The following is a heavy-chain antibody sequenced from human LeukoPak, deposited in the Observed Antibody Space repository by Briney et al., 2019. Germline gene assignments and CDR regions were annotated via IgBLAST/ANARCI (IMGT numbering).Heavy chain of an antibody. CDR3: ARRTRGTVTTPGFDY. J-gene: IGHJ4*02. D-gene: IGHD4-17*01. CDR1: GGSVSSGSYY. CDR2: IYYSGST. V-gene: IGHV4-39*01. Sequence: NPSETLSLTCTVSGGSVSSGSYYWGWIRQPPGKGLEWIGSIYYSGSTYYNPSLKSRVTISVDTSKNQFSLKLSSVTAADTAVYYCARRTRGTVTTPGFDYWGQGTLVTVSS.